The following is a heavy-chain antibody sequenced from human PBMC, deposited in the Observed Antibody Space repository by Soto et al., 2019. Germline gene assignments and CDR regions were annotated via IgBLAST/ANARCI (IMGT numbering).Heavy chain of an antibody. CDR3: ASTPYYYDSSGYYPPVDY. Sequence: QVQLQESGPGLVKPSQTLSLTCTVSGGSISSGGYYWSWIRQHPGKGLEWIGYIYYSGSTYYNPSLKSRVTISVDTSKTQCSLKLSSVTAAYTAVYYGASTPYYYDSSGYYPPVDYWCQGTLVTVSS. D-gene: IGHD3-22*01. J-gene: IGHJ4*02. CDR2: IYYSGST. V-gene: IGHV4-31*03. CDR1: GGSISSGGYY.